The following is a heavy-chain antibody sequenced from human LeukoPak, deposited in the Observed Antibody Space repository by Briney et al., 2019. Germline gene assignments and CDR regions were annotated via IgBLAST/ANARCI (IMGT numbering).Heavy chain of an antibody. Sequence: GGSLRLSCAASGFTFSSYWMSWVRQAPGKGLEWVANIKQDGSEKYYVDSVKGRLTISRDNARNSLFLQMNSLRAEDTAMYYCARDGSVFWSGYYYMDVWGKGTTVTVSS. D-gene: IGHD3-3*01. J-gene: IGHJ6*03. CDR1: GFTFSSYW. V-gene: IGHV3-7*01. CDR3: ARDGSVFWSGYYYMDV. CDR2: IKQDGSEK.